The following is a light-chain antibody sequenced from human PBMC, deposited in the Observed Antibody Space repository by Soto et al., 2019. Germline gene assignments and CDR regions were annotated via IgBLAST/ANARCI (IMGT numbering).Light chain of an antibody. J-gene: IGKJ2*01. CDR1: QGISNY. CDR3: QHYNNAPYT. Sequence: DIQMTQSPASLSASVGDRATLTCRASQGISNYLAWYQQKPGKVPKLLIYSASTLPSGVPSRFSGSGSGTDFTLTISSLEPEDVATYYCQHYNNAPYTFGQGTKVEIK. CDR2: SAS. V-gene: IGKV1-27*01.